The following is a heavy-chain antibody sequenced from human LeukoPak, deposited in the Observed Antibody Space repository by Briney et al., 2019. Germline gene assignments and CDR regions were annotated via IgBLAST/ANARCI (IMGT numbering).Heavy chain of an antibody. CDR3: ARGTLLYCSSTSCYPYYYGMDV. CDR1: GGSISGYY. J-gene: IGHJ6*02. Sequence: SETLSLTCTVSGGSISGYYWSWIRQPAGKGLEWIGRIYTGGSTNYNPSLKSRVTMSVDTSKNQFSLKLSSVTAADTAVYYCARGTLLYCSSTSCYPYYYGMDVWGQGTTVTVSS. CDR2: IYTGGST. V-gene: IGHV4-4*07. D-gene: IGHD2-2*01.